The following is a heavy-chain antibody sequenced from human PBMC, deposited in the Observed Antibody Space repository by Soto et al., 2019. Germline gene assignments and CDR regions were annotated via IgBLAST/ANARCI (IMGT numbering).Heavy chain of an antibody. V-gene: IGHV3-30-3*01. Sequence: QVQLVESGGGVAQPGRSLRLSCAASGFTFSSYAMHWVRQAPGKGLERVAVISYDGSNKYYADSVKGRFTISRDNSKNTLYLQMNSLRAEDTAVYYCARGGVAAAGLLDYWGQGTLVTVSS. CDR2: ISYDGSNK. J-gene: IGHJ4*02. CDR1: GFTFSSYA. D-gene: IGHD6-13*01. CDR3: ARGGVAAAGLLDY.